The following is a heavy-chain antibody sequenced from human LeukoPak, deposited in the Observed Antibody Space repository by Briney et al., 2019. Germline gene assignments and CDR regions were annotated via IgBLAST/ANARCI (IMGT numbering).Heavy chain of an antibody. J-gene: IGHJ5*02. CDR2: IYYSGRT. Sequence: SETLSLTCTVSGGSISSHYWSWIRQPPGKGLEWVGYIYYSGRTNYNPSLKSRVTISVDTSKNQFFLRLSSVTAADTAVYYCARVDGSGGSGSYVSEGFDPWGQGTLVTVSS. D-gene: IGHD3-10*01. CDR3: ARVDGSGGSGSYVSEGFDP. CDR1: GGSISSHY. V-gene: IGHV4-59*11.